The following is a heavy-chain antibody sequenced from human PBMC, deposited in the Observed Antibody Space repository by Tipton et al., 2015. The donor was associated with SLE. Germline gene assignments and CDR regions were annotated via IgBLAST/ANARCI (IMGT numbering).Heavy chain of an antibody. CDR2: ISGSGGST. CDR3: AKDLPSSGWYGLFDY. CDR1: GFTFSSYA. V-gene: IGHV3-23*01. Sequence: SLRLSCAASGFTFSSYAMSWVRQAPGKELEWVSAISGSGGSTYYADSVKGRFTISRDNSKNTLYLQMNSLRAEDTAVYYCAKDLPSSGWYGLFDYWGQGTLVTVSS. J-gene: IGHJ4*02. D-gene: IGHD6-19*01.